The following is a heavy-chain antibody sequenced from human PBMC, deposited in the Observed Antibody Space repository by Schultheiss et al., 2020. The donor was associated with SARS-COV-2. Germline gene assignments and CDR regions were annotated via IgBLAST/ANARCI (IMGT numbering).Heavy chain of an antibody. D-gene: IGHD3-9*01. V-gene: IGHV3-53*01. CDR1: GFTVSSNY. CDR3: TTDPLVLRYFDWLPTYDYYYYGMDV. CDR2: IYSGGST. Sequence: GGSLRLSCAASGFTVSSNYMSWVRQAPGKGLEWVSVIYSGGSTYYADSVKGRFTISRDNSKNTLYLQMNSLKTEDTAVYYCTTDPLVLRYFDWLPTYDYYYYGMDVWGQGTTVTVSS. J-gene: IGHJ6*02.